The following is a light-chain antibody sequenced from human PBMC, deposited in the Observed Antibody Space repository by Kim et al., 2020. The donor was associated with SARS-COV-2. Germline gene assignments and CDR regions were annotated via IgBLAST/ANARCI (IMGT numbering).Light chain of an antibody. CDR2: YDT. V-gene: IGLV3-21*01. Sequence: APGMAATSTCGADNTLYRGWHWYRQRPGQAPMVVISYDTDRPSGIPDRFSGSNSGSTATLTISRVEAGDEADYYCQVWDSDDDVWVFGGGTQLTVL. CDR3: QVWDSDDDVWV. J-gene: IGLJ3*02. CDR1: NTLYRG.